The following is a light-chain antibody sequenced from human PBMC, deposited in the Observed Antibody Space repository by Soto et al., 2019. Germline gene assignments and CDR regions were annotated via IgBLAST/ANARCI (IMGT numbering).Light chain of an antibody. CDR1: QSISNW. V-gene: IGKV1-5*01. CDR3: QQYNSYLYT. Sequence: DIQMTQSPSTLSASVGDRVTITCRASQSISNWLAWYQQKPGKAPKFLIYDASSLESGVPSRFSGSGSGTEFTLTISSLQPDDFATYYCQQYNSYLYTFGQGTKLEIK. CDR2: DAS. J-gene: IGKJ2*01.